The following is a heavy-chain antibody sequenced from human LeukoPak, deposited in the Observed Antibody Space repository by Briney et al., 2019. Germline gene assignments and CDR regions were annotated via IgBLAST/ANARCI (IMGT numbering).Heavy chain of an antibody. CDR1: GGSISSYY. V-gene: IGHV4-59*01. J-gene: IGHJ6*02. Sequence: SETLSLTCTVSGGSISSYYWSWIRQPPGKGLEWIGYIFYTGSTNYNPSLKGRVTISVDTSKKQFSLKLSSVTAADTAVYYCARDTYYYGLDVWGQGTTVTVSS. CDR3: ARDTYYYGLDV. CDR2: IFYTGST.